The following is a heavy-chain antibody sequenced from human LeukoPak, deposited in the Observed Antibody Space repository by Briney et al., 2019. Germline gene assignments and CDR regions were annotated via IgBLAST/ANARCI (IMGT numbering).Heavy chain of an antibody. CDR2: IIPILGIA. J-gene: IGHJ4*02. CDR1: GGTFSSYA. D-gene: IGHD5-18*01. CDR3: ARRADTEIKRGFDY. Sequence: SVKVSCKASGGTFSSYAISWVRQAPGQGLEWMGRIIPILGIANYAQKFQGRVTITADKSTSTAYMELSSLRSEDTAVYYCARRADTEIKRGFDYWGQGTLVTVSS. V-gene: IGHV1-69*04.